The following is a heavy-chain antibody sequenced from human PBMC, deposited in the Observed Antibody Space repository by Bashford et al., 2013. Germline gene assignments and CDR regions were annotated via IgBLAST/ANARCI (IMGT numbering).Heavy chain of an antibody. Sequence: ASVKVSCKVSSDTFSSNGFSWVRQAPGQGLEWMGWISAYNGYTNYAHHLQGRVTMTTDTSTTTVYMELRSLRSDDTAVYYCARDLLRPNGDYFPRGTTWGQGTLVTVSS. CDR2: ISAYNGYT. D-gene: IGHD4-17*01. CDR1: SDTFSSNG. CDR3: ARDLLRPNGDYFPRGTT. J-gene: IGHJ4*02. V-gene: IGHV1-18*01.